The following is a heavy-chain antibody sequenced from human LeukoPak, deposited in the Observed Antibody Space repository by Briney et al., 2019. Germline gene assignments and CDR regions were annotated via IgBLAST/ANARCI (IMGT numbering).Heavy chain of an antibody. V-gene: IGHV4-39*01. CDR3: ARSAGVTAILTH. D-gene: IGHD2-21*02. Sequence: SETLSLTCVVYGGSFSGYFWGWIRQPPGKGLEWIGSISYSGSTYYNPSLKSRVTISVDTSKNQFSLKLSSVTAADTAVYYCARSAGVTAILTHWGQGTLVTVSS. CDR1: GGSFSGYF. CDR2: ISYSGST. J-gene: IGHJ4*02.